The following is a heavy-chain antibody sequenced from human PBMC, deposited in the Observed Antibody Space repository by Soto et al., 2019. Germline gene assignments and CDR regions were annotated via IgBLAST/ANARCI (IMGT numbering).Heavy chain of an antibody. Sequence: SETLSLTRPVSNASISSRKWWTWVRQTPGKGLEWIGEIYHSGSINHNPSLKSRVTMSVDKSNNQFSLKMTSVTAADTAVYYCASKFGELLADAFDIWGQGTVVTVS. CDR3: ASKFGELLADAFDI. J-gene: IGHJ3*02. CDR2: IYHSGSI. CDR1: NASISSRKW. D-gene: IGHD3-10*01. V-gene: IGHV4-4*02.